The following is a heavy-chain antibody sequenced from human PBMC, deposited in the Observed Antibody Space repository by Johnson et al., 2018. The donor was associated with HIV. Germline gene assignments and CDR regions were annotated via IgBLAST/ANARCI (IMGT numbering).Heavy chain of an antibody. J-gene: IGHJ3*02. CDR1: GFTFSSYG. Sequence: QVQLVESGGGVVQPGRSLRLSCAASGFTFSSYGMHWVRQAPGKGLEWVAVISYDGSNKYHADSVKGRFTISRDNSKNTLYLQMNSLRAEDTAVYYCAKDKEYSSSPGAFDIWGQGTMVTISS. CDR3: AKDKEYSSSPGAFDI. D-gene: IGHD6-6*01. CDR2: ISYDGSNK. V-gene: IGHV3-30*18.